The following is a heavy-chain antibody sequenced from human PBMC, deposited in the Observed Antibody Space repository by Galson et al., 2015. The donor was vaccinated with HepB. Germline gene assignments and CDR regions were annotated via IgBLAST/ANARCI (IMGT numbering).Heavy chain of an antibody. CDR3: AREGRIAAAGDRKYFQH. CDR2: ISAYNGNT. Sequence: SVTVSCKASGYTFTSYGISWVRQAPGQGLEWMGWISAYNGNTNYAQKLQGRVTMTTDTSTSTAYMELRSLRSDDTAVYYCAREGRIAAAGDRKYFQHWGQGTLVTVSS. CDR1: GYTFTSYG. J-gene: IGHJ1*01. D-gene: IGHD6-13*01. V-gene: IGHV1-18*01.